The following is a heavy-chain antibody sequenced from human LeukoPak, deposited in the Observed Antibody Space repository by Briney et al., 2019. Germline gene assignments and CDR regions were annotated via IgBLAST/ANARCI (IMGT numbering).Heavy chain of an antibody. CDR3: AGLGGSGSFRYYMDV. CDR1: GGSISPYF. J-gene: IGHJ6*03. CDR2: IYADGST. V-gene: IGHV4-4*09. Sequence: SETLSLTCTVSGGSISPYFWSWIRQPPGEGLEWIGYIYADGSTKYNPSLKSRVTISLDTSKNQFSLKLSSVTAADTAVYYCAGLGGSGSFRYYMDVWGKGTTVTVSS. D-gene: IGHD3-10*01.